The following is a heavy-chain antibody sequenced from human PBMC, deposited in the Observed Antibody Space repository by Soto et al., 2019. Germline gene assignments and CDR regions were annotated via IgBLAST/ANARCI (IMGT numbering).Heavy chain of an antibody. V-gene: IGHV4-31*03. CDR1: GGSISCGGYY. Sequence: QVQLQESGPGLVKPSQTLSLTCTVSGGSISCGGYYWSWIRQHPGKGLEWIGYIYYSGSTYYNPSLKSRVTISVDTSKYRFSLKLNSVTAADTAVYCCARVKGRAHWFDTWGQGTLVTGSS. J-gene: IGHJ5*02. CDR3: ARVKGRAHWFDT. CDR2: IYYSGST.